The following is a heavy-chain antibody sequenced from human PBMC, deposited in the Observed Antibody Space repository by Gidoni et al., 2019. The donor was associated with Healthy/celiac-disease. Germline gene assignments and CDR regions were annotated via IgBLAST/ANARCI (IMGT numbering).Heavy chain of an antibody. J-gene: IGHJ4*02. V-gene: IGHV3-23*01. Sequence: EVQLLESGGGLVQPGGSLRLSCAASGFTFSSYAMSWVRQAPGKGLEWVSAIRGSGGSTYYADSVKGRFTISRDNSKNTLYLQMNSLRAEDTDVYYCAKKPMYYYDSSGYFDYWGQGTLVTVSS. CDR3: AKKPMYYYDSSGYFDY. D-gene: IGHD3-22*01. CDR1: GFTFSSYA. CDR2: IRGSGGST.